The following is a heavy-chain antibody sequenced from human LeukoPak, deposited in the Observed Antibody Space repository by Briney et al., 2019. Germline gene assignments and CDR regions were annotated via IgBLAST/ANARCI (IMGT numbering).Heavy chain of an antibody. CDR3: ARGLRGRNGYNWFDP. CDR1: GGSFSVYY. J-gene: IGHJ5*02. CDR2: INHSGST. D-gene: IGHD1-14*01. Sequence: SETLSLTCAVYGGSFSVYYWSWIRQPPGKGLEWIGEINHSGSTNYNPSLKSRVTISVDTSKNQFSLKLSSVTAADTAVYYCARGLRGRNGYNWFDPWGQGTLVTVSS. V-gene: IGHV4-34*01.